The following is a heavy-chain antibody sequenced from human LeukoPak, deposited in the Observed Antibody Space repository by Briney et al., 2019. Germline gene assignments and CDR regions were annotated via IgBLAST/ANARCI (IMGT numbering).Heavy chain of an antibody. D-gene: IGHD2-8*02. CDR2: IIPIFGTA. CDR1: GGTFSSYA. V-gene: IGHV1-69*05. J-gene: IGHJ4*02. CDR3: ARDGEAGGYFDY. Sequence: SVKVSCKASGGTFSSYAISWVRQAPGQGLEWMGRIIPIFGTANYAQKFQGRVTITTDESTSTPYMELSSLRSEDTAVYYCARDGEAGGYFDYWGQGTLVTVSS.